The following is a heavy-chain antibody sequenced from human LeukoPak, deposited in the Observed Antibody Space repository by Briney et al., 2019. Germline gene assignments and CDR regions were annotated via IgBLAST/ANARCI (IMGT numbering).Heavy chain of an antibody. D-gene: IGHD5-18*01. CDR1: GYTFTGYY. J-gene: IGHJ4*02. Sequence: ASVKVSCKASGYTFTGYYMHWVRQAPGQGLEWMGWINPHSGGTNFAQKFQGRVTMTRDTSINTAYMELSRLRSDDTAVYYCARAGLGYSYGYLDYWGQGTLVTVCS. CDR3: ARAGLGYSYGYLDY. V-gene: IGHV1-2*02. CDR2: INPHSGGT.